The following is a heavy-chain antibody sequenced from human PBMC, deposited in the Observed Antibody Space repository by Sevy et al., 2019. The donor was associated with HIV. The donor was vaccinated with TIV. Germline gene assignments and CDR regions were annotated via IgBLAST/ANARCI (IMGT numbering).Heavy chain of an antibody. CDR3: AKLAYCGGDCYSVPQDY. V-gene: IGHV3-23*01. J-gene: IGHJ4*02. CDR2: ISGSGGST. Sequence: GGSLRLSCAASGFTFSSYAMSWVRQAPGKGLEWVSAISGSGGSTYYAGSVKGRFTISRDNSKNTLYLQMNSLRAEDTAVYYCAKLAYCGGDCYSVPQDYWGQGTLVTVSS. D-gene: IGHD2-21*02. CDR1: GFTFSSYA.